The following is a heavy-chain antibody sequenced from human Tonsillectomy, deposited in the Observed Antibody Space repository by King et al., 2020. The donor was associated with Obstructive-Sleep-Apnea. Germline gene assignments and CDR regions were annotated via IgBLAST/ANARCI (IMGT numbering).Heavy chain of an antibody. CDR1: GFIFTNYA. Sequence: VQLVESGGGSVQPGESLRLSCVGSGFIFTNYAKNWVRQTPGKGLEWVSAISERADTRDYADSVKGRFTISRDDSKNTVYLQMHSLPGEDTALYYCARRSGLTGYFDDWGQGTLVTVSS. J-gene: IGHJ4*02. CDR3: ARRSGLTGYFDD. V-gene: IGHV3-23*04. CDR2: ISERADTR. D-gene: IGHD3-9*01.